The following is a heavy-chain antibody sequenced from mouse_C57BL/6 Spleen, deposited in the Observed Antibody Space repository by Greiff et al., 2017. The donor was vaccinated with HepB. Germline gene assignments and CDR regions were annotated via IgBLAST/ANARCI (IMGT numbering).Heavy chain of an antibody. CDR2: ISNGGGST. Sequence: EVKLVESGGGLVQPGGSLKLSCAASGFTFSDYYMYWVRQTPEKRLEWVAYISNGGGSTYYPDTVKGRCTISRDNAKNTLYLQMSRLKSEDTAMYYCARGVYYGYDDYAMDYWGQGTSVTVSS. D-gene: IGHD2-2*01. CDR3: ARGVYYGYDDYAMDY. J-gene: IGHJ4*01. V-gene: IGHV5-12*01. CDR1: GFTFSDYY.